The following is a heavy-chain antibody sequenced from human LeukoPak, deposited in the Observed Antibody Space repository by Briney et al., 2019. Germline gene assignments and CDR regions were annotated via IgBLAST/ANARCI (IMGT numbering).Heavy chain of an antibody. CDR1: GFTVSSNY. CDR2: IYSGGST. Sequence: PGGSLRLSCAASGFTVSSNYMSWVRQAPGKGLEWVSVIYSGGSTYYADSVKGRFTISRDNSKNTLYLQMNSLRAEDTAVYYCARVRYCSSNTCSTGASDIWGQGTMVTVSS. J-gene: IGHJ3*02. CDR3: ARVRYCSSNTCSTGASDI. V-gene: IGHV3-53*01. D-gene: IGHD2-2*01.